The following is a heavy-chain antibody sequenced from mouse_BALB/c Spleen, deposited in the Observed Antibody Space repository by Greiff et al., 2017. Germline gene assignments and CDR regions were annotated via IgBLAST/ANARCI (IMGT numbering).Heavy chain of an antibody. D-gene: IGHD2-1*01. CDR3: TRYGNCFAY. J-gene: IGHJ2*01. V-gene: IGHV1S22*01. Sequence: LQQPGAELVRPGASVKLSCKASGYTFTSYWMHWVKQRPGQGLEWIGNIYPGSGSTNYDEKFKSKATLTVDTSSSTAYMQLSSLTSEDSAVYYCTRYGNCFAYWGQGTTLTVSS. CDR2: IYPGSGST. CDR1: GYTFTSYW.